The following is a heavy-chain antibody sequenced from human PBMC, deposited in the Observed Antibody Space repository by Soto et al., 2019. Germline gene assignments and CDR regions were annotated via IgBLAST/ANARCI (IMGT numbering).Heavy chain of an antibody. Sequence: GASVKVSCKASGNTVPNNAIHWVRQAPGQRLEWMGWINGGNGNTYYSEHFQGRVTFTRDTSAGTVYMQLSSLTSEDTAVYYCAKPSGSYLYYFDYWGQGSLVTVSS. CDR1: GNTVPNNA. CDR2: INGGNGNT. V-gene: IGHV1-3*01. CDR3: AKPSGSYLYYFDY. D-gene: IGHD1-26*01. J-gene: IGHJ4*02.